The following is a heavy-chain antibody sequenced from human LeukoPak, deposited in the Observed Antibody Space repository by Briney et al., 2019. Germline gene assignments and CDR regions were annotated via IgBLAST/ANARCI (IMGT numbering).Heavy chain of an antibody. J-gene: IGHJ5*02. CDR2: MNPNSGNT. CDR1: GYTFTGYY. V-gene: IGHV1-8*02. D-gene: IGHD2-21*01. Sequence: GASVKVSCKASGYTFTGYYMHWVRQATGQGLEWMGWMNPNSGNTGYAQKFQGRVTMTRNTSISTAYMELSSLRSEDTAVYYCARELRLPWGQGTLVTVSS. CDR3: ARELRLP.